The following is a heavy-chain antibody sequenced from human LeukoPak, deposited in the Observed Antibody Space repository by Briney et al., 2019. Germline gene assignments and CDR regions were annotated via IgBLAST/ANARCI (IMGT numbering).Heavy chain of an antibody. CDR2: ISYSGST. CDR1: GGSISSYY. J-gene: IGHJ4*02. D-gene: IGHD2-2*01. CDR3: ARGSLGYCSSISCSGFDC. Sequence: SETLSLTCTVSGGSISSYYWSWIRQPPGKGLEWIGYISYSGSTKYNPSLKSRVTTSLDTSKNQFSLKLTSVTAADTAVYYCARGSLGYCSSISCSGFDCWGQGTLVTVSS. V-gene: IGHV4-59*01.